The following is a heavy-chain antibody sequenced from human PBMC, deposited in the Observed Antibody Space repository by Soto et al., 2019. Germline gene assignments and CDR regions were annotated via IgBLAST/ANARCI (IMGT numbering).Heavy chain of an antibody. CDR1: GGSISRSSYY. Sequence: SEPLSLTRPVWGGSISRSSYYWGWIRQPPGKGLEWIGSIYYSGSTYYNPSLKSRVTISVDTSKNQFSLKLSSVTAADTAVYYSEYGVCARGPWAQGTLVPVSS. J-gene: IGHJ5*02. CDR3: EYGVCARGP. CDR2: IYYSGST. V-gene: IGHV4-39*01. D-gene: IGHD2-21*01.